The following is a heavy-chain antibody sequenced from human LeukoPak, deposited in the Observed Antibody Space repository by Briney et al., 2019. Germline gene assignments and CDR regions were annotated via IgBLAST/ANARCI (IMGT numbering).Heavy chain of an antibody. J-gene: IGHJ5*02. CDR3: ASSLYDFWSGYLSNWFDP. D-gene: IGHD3-3*01. V-gene: IGHV4-34*01. Sequence: SETLSLTCAVYGGSFSGYYWSWIRQPPGKGLEWIGEINHSGSTNCNPSLKSRVTISVDTSKNQFSLKLSSVTAADTAVYYCASSLYDFWSGYLSNWFDPWGQGTLVTVSS. CDR2: INHSGST. CDR1: GGSFSGYY.